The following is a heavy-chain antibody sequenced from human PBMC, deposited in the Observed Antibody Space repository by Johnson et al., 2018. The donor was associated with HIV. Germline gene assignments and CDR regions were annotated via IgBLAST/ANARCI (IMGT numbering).Heavy chain of an antibody. CDR3: ARDSVILVDGAFDI. V-gene: IGHV3-64*04. CDR2: ISSNGGST. CDR1: GFTFSSYA. D-gene: IGHD2-15*01. Sequence: QVQLVESGGGLVQPGGSLRLSCAASGFTFSSYAMHWVRQAPGKGLEYVSAISSNGGSTYYADSVKGRFTISRDNSKNTLYLQMNSLRAEDTAVYYCARDSVILVDGAFDIWGQGTMVTVSS. J-gene: IGHJ3*02.